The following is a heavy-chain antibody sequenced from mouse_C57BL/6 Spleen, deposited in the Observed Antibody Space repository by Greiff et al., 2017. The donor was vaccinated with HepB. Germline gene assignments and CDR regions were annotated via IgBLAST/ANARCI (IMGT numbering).Heavy chain of an antibody. J-gene: IGHJ2*01. CDR1: GYAFSNSW. Sequence: QVQLQQSGPELVKPGASVKISCKASGYAFSNSWMHWVKQRPGKGLEWIGRIYHGDGDTNYNGKFKGKATLTAAKSSSTAYMQLSSLTSEDSAVYYCARSGYYDYDGGPLVDWGQGTTLTVSS. V-gene: IGHV1-82*01. CDR2: IYHGDGDT. D-gene: IGHD2-4*01. CDR3: ARSGYYDYDGGPLVD.